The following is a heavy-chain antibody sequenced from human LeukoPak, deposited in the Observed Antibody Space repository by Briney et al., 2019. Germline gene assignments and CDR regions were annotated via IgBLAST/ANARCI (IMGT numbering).Heavy chain of an antibody. D-gene: IGHD3-3*01. J-gene: IGHJ5*02. Sequence: GESLKISCQGSGYSFTSYWIGWVRQMPGKGLEWMGIIYPGDSDTRYSPSFQGQVTISADKSISTAYLQWSSLKASDTAMYYCARITIFGVVMAAFDPWGQGTLVTVSS. CDR2: IYPGDSDT. CDR1: GYSFTSYW. V-gene: IGHV5-51*01. CDR3: ARITIFGVVMAAFDP.